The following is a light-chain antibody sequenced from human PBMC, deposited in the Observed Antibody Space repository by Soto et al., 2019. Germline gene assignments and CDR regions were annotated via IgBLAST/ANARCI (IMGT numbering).Light chain of an antibody. J-gene: IGLJ2*01. CDR1: SSDVGGYNY. Sequence: QSVLTQPASVSGSPGQSITISCTGTSSDVGGYNYVSWYQQHPGKAPKLMIYEVRNRPSGVSNRFSGSKSGNTASLTISGLQADDEADYYCSSYTSSTTILFGGGTKVTVL. CDR2: EVR. V-gene: IGLV2-14*01. CDR3: SSYTSSTTIL.